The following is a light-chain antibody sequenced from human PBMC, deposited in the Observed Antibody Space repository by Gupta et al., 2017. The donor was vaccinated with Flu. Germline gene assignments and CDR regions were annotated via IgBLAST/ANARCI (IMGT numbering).Light chain of an antibody. CDR1: SSDVGVYNY. CDR2: EVS. CDR3: SSYTSIYVV. Sequence: QSALTQPASVSGSPGQSITISCTGTSSDVGVYNYVSWYQQHPGKAPKLMIYEVSNRPSGVSNRFSGSKSGNTASLTISGLQAEDDADYYCSSYTSIYVVFGGGTKLTVL. J-gene: IGLJ2*01. V-gene: IGLV2-14*01.